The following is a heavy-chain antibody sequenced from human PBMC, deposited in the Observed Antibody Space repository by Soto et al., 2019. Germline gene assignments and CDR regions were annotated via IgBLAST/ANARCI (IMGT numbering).Heavy chain of an antibody. D-gene: IGHD2-15*01. CDR1: GGTVSSNSVA. CDR2: TYCRSRWYS. V-gene: IGHV6-1*01. J-gene: IGHJ6*02. Sequence: SQTLSLTCVGSGGTVSSNSVAWNWVRQSPSRGLEWLGRTYCRSRWYSDYAVSVRSRIDINADTSKNQVSLQLNSVTPEDTAVYYCARSEEDSDYYYYGMDVWGQGTTVTVSS. CDR3: ARSEEDSDYYYYGMDV.